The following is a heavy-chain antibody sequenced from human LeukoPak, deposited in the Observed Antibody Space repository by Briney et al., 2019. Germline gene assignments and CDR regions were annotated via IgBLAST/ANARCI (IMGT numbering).Heavy chain of an antibody. J-gene: IGHJ5*02. CDR1: GGSISSGDYY. Sequence: SSETLSLTCTVSGGSISSGDYYWSWIRQPPGKGLEWIGYIYYSGSTYYNPSLKSRVTISVDTSKNQFSLKLSSVTAADTAVYYCARHALYCSGGSCTPRRWFDPWGQGTLVTVSS. CDR2: IYYSGST. D-gene: IGHD2-15*01. CDR3: ARHALYCSGGSCTPRRWFDP. V-gene: IGHV4-30-4*08.